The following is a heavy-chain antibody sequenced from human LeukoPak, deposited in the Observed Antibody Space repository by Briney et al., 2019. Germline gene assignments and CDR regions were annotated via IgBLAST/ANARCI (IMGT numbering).Heavy chain of an antibody. CDR1: GFTFSSYA. Sequence: PGGSQRLSCAASGFTFSSYAMHWVRQAPGKGLEWVAVISYDGSNKYYADSVKGRFTISRDNSKNTLYLQMNSLRAEDTAVYYCARDPKDSAGASWVRAHWFDPWGQGTLVTVSS. CDR2: ISYDGSNK. V-gene: IGHV3-30-3*01. D-gene: IGHD6-13*01. CDR3: ARDPKDSAGASWVRAHWFDP. J-gene: IGHJ5*02.